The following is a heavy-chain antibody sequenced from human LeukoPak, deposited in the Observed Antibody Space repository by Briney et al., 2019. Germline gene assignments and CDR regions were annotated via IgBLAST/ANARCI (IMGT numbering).Heavy chain of an antibody. Sequence: GGSLRLSCAASGFTFSSYWMSWIRQAQGKGLEWVANIKQDGSEKYYVDSVKGRFTISRDNAKNSLYLQMNSLRAEDTAVYYCARANVLRFLEWLLYGDSFDYWGQGTLVTVSS. CDR3: ARANVLRFLEWLLYGDSFDY. J-gene: IGHJ4*02. D-gene: IGHD3-3*01. CDR1: GFTFSSYW. V-gene: IGHV3-7*04. CDR2: IKQDGSEK.